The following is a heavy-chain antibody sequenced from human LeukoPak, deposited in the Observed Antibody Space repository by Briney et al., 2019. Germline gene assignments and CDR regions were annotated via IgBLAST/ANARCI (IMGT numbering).Heavy chain of an antibody. CDR2: IFYSGLT. V-gene: IGHV4-39*01. J-gene: IGHJ4*02. Sequence: PSETLSLTCTVSGGSISSSPYYWGWIRQPPGKGLEWTGSIFYSGLTYYTPSLKSRVTISVDTSKNQFSLRLSSVTASDTAVYYCARRYSSDWAIDYWGQGTLVTVSS. CDR1: GGSISSSPYY. CDR3: ARRYSSDWAIDY. D-gene: IGHD6-19*01.